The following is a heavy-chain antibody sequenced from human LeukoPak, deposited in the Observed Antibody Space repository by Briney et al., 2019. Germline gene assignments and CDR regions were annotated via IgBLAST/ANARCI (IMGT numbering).Heavy chain of an antibody. CDR1: GGSISSGSYY. V-gene: IGHV4-39*01. D-gene: IGHD6-13*01. Sequence: PSETLSLTCTVSGGSISSGSYYWGWIRQPPGKGLEWIASMYYSGTTFYSPSLKSRVTISVDTSKNQFSLKLSSVTAADTAAYYCARLGGYSSSWNPYDYWGQGTLVTVSS. CDR2: MYYSGTT. CDR3: ARLGGYSSSWNPYDY. J-gene: IGHJ4*02.